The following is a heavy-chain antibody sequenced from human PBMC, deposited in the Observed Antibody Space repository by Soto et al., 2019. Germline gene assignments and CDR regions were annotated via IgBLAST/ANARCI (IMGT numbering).Heavy chain of an antibody. J-gene: IGHJ5*02. Sequence: QVQLVQSGAEVKKPGASVKVSCKASGYTFTSYGISWVRQAPGQGLEWMGWISAYNGNTNYAQKLQGRVTMPTDTSTSTAYMALSSLRSDDTAVYFWARTVTEYNWFDPWGQGTLVTVSS. CDR2: ISAYNGNT. CDR1: GYTFTSYG. D-gene: IGHD4-17*01. CDR3: ARTVTEYNWFDP. V-gene: IGHV1-18*01.